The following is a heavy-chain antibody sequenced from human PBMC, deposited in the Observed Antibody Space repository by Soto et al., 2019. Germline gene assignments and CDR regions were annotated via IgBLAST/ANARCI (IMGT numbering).Heavy chain of an antibody. CDR2: ISNSASTI. D-gene: IGHD2-2*02. V-gene: IGHV3-11*01. Sequence: GGSXRLSCASSGFTFSDYYMILIRQAPGKGLEWVSFISNSASTIYYADSVKGRFTISRYNAKNSLSLQMNGLRAEDSAMYYCERERPSLQLYFMEVWGQGTTV. J-gene: IGHJ6*01. CDR3: ERERPSLQLYFMEV. CDR1: GFTFSDYY.